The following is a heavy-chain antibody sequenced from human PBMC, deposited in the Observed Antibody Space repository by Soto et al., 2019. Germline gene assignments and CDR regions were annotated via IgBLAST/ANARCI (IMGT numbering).Heavy chain of an antibody. CDR1: GFTFSDYY. D-gene: IGHD3-22*01. CDR3: ARDLGYYDSSGYFDY. Sequence: GGSLRLSCAASGFTFSDYYMSWIRQAPGKGLEWVSYISTSHSIYYADSVKGRFTISRDNAKNSLYLQMNSLRAEDTAVYYCARDLGYYDSSGYFDYWGQGTLVTVSS. V-gene: IGHV3-11*01. CDR2: ISTSHSI. J-gene: IGHJ4*02.